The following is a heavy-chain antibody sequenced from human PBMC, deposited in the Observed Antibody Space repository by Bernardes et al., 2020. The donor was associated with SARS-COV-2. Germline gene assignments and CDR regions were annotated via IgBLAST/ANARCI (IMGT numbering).Heavy chain of an antibody. CDR1: GYTFTRYG. V-gene: IGHV1-18*04. Sequence: ASVKVSCKASGYTFTRYGISWVRQAPGQGLEWLGWISAYNGHTNYGQRVQGRVTMTADTSTRTAYMDLRSLRSDDTAVYFCARGNYYSDRSGWGPGKYYGTDAWGEGTTVTVSS. CDR2: ISAYNGHT. CDR3: ARGNYYSDRSGWGPGKYYGTDA. J-gene: IGHJ6*04. D-gene: IGHD3-22*01.